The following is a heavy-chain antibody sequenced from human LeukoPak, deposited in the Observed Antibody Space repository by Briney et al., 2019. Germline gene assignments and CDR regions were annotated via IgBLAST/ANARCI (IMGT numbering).Heavy chain of an antibody. CDR2: IYYSGST. D-gene: IGHD2-15*01. CDR3: ARDTLAATNHYYFDY. J-gene: IGHJ4*02. CDR1: GGSISSGDYY. V-gene: IGHV4-30-4*08. Sequence: SQTLSLTCTVSGGSISSGDYYWSWIRQPPGKGLEWIGYIYYSGSTYYNPSLKSRVTISVDTSKNQFSLKLSSVTAADTAVYYCARDTLAATNHYYFDYWGQGTLVTVSS.